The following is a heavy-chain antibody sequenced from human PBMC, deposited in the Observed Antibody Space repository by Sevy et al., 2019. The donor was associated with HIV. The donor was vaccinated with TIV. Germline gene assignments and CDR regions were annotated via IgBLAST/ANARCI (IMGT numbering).Heavy chain of an antibody. V-gene: IGHV3-15*01. D-gene: IGHD1-26*01. CDR2: IQSKTEGGTR. J-gene: IGHJ6*03. Sequence: GGSLRLSCAASGFTFSNVWMSWVRQAPGKGLEWVGLIQSKTEGGTRDYAAPVKGRFTISRDDSKNRLYLQMDSLKSDDTAVYYCTTVGASRGFSYYYLDVWGEGTTVTVSS. CDR3: TTVGASRGFSYYYLDV. CDR1: GFTFSNVW.